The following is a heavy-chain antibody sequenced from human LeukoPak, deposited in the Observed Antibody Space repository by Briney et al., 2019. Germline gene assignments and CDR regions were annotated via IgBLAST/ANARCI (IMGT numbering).Heavy chain of an antibody. CDR1: GFTFSDYW. CDR2: IKENGNEQ. D-gene: IGHD1-14*01. V-gene: IGHV3-7*01. J-gene: IGHJ3*02. Sequence: GGSLRLSCAASGFTFSDYWMHWVRQAPGKGPEWVAHIKENGNEQYYADSVKGRFTISRDNVKQSLGLQMNSLRVEDTAVYYCARGPGDFDASDIWGQGTMVTVSS. CDR3: ARGPGDFDASDI.